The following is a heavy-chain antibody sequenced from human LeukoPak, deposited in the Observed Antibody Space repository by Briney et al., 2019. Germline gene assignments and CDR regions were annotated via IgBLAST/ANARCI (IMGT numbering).Heavy chain of an antibody. D-gene: IGHD6-13*01. CDR3: AKDSSSSWPQH. CDR2: ISSSSSTI. Sequence: GGSLRLSCAASGFTFSSYSMNWVRQAPGKGLEWVSYISSSSSTIYYADSVKGRFTISRDNAKNSLYLQMNSLRAEDTAVYYCAKDSSSSWPQHWGQGTLVTVSS. J-gene: IGHJ1*01. V-gene: IGHV3-48*01. CDR1: GFTFSSYS.